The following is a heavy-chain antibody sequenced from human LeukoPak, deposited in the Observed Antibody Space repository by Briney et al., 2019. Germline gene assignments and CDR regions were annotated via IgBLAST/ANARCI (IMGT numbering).Heavy chain of an antibody. CDR2: ISSSGSTI. V-gene: IGHV3-11*01. J-gene: IGHJ4*02. CDR1: GFTFSDYY. Sequence: PGGSLRLSCAASGFTFSDYYMSWIRQAPGKGLEWVSYISSSGSTIYYADSVKGRFTISRDNAKNSLYLQMNSLRAEDTAVYYCGREGRWFGKAAKGYFDYGGRGPLATSPQ. CDR3: GREGRWFGKAAKGYFDY. D-gene: IGHD3-10*01.